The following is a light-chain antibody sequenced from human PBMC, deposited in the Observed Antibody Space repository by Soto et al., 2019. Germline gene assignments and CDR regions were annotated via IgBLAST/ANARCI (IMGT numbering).Light chain of an antibody. J-gene: IGKJ2*01. CDR2: GAS. CDR1: QSVSSN. Sequence: EIVMTQSPATLSVSPGERATLSCRASQSVSSNLAWYQQKPGQAPRLPIYGASTRATGIPARFSGSGSGTEFTLTISSLQSEDFAVYYCQQYTNWPPYTFGQGTKLEIK. V-gene: IGKV3-15*01. CDR3: QQYTNWPPYT.